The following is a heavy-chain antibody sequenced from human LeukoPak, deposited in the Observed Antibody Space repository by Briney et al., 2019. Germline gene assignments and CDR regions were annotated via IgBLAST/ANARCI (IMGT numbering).Heavy chain of an antibody. D-gene: IGHD1-26*01. CDR2: INPNCGGT. CDR3: AREVPGGGRLPSSLGY. Sequence: GASVKVSCKASGYTFTGYYMHWVRQAPGQGLEWMGWINPNCGGTNYAQKFQGWVTITRDTSTSTAYMELSRLRSDDTAVYYCAREVPGGGRLPSSLGYWGQGTLVTVSS. CDR1: GYTFTGYY. V-gene: IGHV1-2*04. J-gene: IGHJ4*02.